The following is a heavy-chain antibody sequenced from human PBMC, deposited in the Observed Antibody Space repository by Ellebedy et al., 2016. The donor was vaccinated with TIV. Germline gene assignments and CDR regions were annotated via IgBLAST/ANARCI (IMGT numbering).Heavy chain of an antibody. Sequence: MPGGSLRLSCTVSRVSITDPTYYWAWLRQPPGKGLDWLGTIFHSGTTYKSPALSSRGSMSVDTSRNQFSLDLKSVTAADKAVYYCARHLRYSDWRILDLWGPGILVAVSS. J-gene: IGHJ5*02. D-gene: IGHD3-9*01. V-gene: IGHV4-39*01. CDR1: RVSITDPTYY. CDR3: ARHLRYSDWRILDL. CDR2: IFHSGTT.